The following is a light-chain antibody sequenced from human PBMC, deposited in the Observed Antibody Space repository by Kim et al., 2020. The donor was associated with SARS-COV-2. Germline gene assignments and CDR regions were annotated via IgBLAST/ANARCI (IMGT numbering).Light chain of an antibody. CDR3: QQDYNLRT. V-gene: IGKV3D-7*01. J-gene: IGKJ1*01. Sequence: PGERVTLSCRSSQSVSISYLTWYQQKPGQAPRLLIYGASTRATGIPARFSGSGSGTDFTLTISSLQPEDFAVYYCQQDYNLRTFGQGTKVDI. CDR2: GAS. CDR1: QSVSISY.